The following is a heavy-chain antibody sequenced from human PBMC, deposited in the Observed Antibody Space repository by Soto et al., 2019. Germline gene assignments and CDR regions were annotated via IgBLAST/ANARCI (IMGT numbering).Heavy chain of an antibody. D-gene: IGHD3-22*01. CDR3: ARDGSDYSTSGHYDP. V-gene: IGHV1-69*01. CDR2: IIPIFGTR. Sequence: QVQLVQSGAEVKKPGSSVKVSCKVTGGTHSSYAITWVRQAPGQGLEWMGGIIPIFGTRDYAQKFQGRVTITADPSKSTAYLELSGLTSDDTAVYYCARDGSDYSTSGHYDPWGQGTLVTVSS. CDR1: GGTHSSYA. J-gene: IGHJ5*02.